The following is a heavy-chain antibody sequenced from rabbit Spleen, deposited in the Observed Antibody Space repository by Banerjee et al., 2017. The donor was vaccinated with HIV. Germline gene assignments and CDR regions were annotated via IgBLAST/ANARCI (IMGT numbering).Heavy chain of an antibody. J-gene: IGHJ4*01. D-gene: IGHD3-3*01. Sequence: QSLEESGGGLVQPEGSLTLTCKAFGFSFSTSYYMCWVRQAPGKGLEWIACIYTGSSGSTYYASWARGRFTVSKTSSTTVTLQLNSLTVADTATYFCVRDQSFYFSLWGPGTLVTVS. V-gene: IGHV1S40*01. CDR3: VRDQSFYFSL. CDR2: IYTGSSGST. CDR1: GFSFSTSYY.